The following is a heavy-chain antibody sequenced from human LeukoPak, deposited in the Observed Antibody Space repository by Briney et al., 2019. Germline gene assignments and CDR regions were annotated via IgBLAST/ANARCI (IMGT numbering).Heavy chain of an antibody. D-gene: IGHD3-22*01. J-gene: IGHJ4*02. Sequence: GESLKISCKGSGYSFTSYWIGWVRQMPGKGLEWMGIIYPGDSDTRYSPSFQGQVTISADKSISTAYLQWSSLKASDTAMYCCARHMSHNYYDSSGYFDYWGQGTLVTVSS. CDR3: ARHMSHNYYDSSGYFDY. CDR1: GYSFTSYW. CDR2: IYPGDSDT. V-gene: IGHV5-51*01.